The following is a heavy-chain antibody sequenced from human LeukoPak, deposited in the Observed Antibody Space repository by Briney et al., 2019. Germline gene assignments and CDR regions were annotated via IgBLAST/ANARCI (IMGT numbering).Heavy chain of an antibody. CDR1: GFTFSSYS. V-gene: IGHV3-21*01. CDR2: ISCSSSYI. CDR3: ARGVNHYYDSSGYYFFFDY. J-gene: IGHJ4*02. D-gene: IGHD3-22*01. Sequence: GGSLRLSCAASGFTFSSYSMNWVRQAPGKGLEWVSSISCSSSYIYYADSVKGRFTISRDNAKNSLYLQMNSLRAEDTAVYYCARGVNHYYDSSGYYFFFDYWGQGTLVTVSS.